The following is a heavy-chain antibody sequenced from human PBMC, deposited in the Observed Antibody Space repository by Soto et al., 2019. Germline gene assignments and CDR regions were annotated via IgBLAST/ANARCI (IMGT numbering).Heavy chain of an antibody. J-gene: IGHJ5*02. CDR2: IIPIFGTA. V-gene: IGHV1-69*05. CDR1: GGTFSSYA. CDR3: ARMESFGSLNWFDP. D-gene: IGHD5-18*01. Sequence: ASVKVSCKASGGTFSSYAISWVRQAPGQGLEWMGGIIPIFGTANYAQKFQGRVTMTRDISIATAYMELNSLTSEDTAIYYCARMESFGSLNWFDPWGQGTLVTVSS.